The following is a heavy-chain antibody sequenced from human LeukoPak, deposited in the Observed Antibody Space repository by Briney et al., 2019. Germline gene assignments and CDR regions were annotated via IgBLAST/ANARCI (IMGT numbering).Heavy chain of an antibody. Sequence: GGSLRLSCAASGFTFSSYAMHWVRQAPGKGLEWVSVISYDGSNKYYADSVKGRFTISRDNSKNTLYLQMNSLRAEDTAVYYCARDQDCSSTSCSMHYYYMAVWGKGTTVTVSS. CDR1: GFTFSSYA. V-gene: IGHV3-30*04. D-gene: IGHD2-2*01. J-gene: IGHJ6*03. CDR2: ISYDGSNK. CDR3: ARDQDCSSTSCSMHYYYMAV.